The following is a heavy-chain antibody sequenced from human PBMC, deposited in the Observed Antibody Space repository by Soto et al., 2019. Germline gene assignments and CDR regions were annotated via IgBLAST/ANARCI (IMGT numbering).Heavy chain of an antibody. CDR3: VRDSGAKLSSS. D-gene: IGHD6-13*01. V-gene: IGHV1-69*13. J-gene: IGHJ4*02. CDR2: IIPIFNST. CDR1: GSRFSNYV. Sequence: VASVKVSCKVSGSRFSNYVISWVRQAPGHGLEWLGRIIPIFNSTKYAQSFQGRVTITADESTRTSYMELRSLKSQDTAVYYCVRDSGAKLSSSWGQGTLVTVSS.